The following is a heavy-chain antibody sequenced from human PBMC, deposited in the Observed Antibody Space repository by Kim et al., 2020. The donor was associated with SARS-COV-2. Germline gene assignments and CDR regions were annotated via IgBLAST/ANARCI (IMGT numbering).Heavy chain of an antibody. CDR1: GGSISSSNW. J-gene: IGHJ1*01. CDR2: IYHSGST. V-gene: IGHV4-4*02. CDR3: ARGRFVLAGSRGAHYVRLQYFQH. Sequence: SETLSLTCAVSGGSISSSNWLSWVRQPPGKGLEWIGEIYHSGSTNYNPSLKSRVTISVDKSKNQFSLKLSSVTAADTAVYYCARGRFVLAGSRGAHYVRLQYFQHWGQGTLVTVSS. D-gene: IGHD3-10*01.